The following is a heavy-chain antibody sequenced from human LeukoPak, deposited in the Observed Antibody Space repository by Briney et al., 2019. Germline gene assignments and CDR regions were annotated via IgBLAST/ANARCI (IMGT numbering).Heavy chain of an antibody. Sequence: PGGSLRLSCAASGFTFSNYAMPWVRQVPGKGLEWVSTISGSGDSTYYSDSVKGRFTISRDNSENTLYLQLNSLRAEDTAVYYCAKGGWGTVLDYWGQGTLVTVSP. J-gene: IGHJ4*02. CDR3: AKGGWGTVLDY. CDR2: ISGSGDST. CDR1: GFTFSNYA. V-gene: IGHV3-23*01. D-gene: IGHD3-16*01.